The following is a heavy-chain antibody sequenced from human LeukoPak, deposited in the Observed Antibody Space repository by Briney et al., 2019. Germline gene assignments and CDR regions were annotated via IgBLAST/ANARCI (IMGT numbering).Heavy chain of an antibody. CDR3: ARSSTSCYSVDY. Sequence: PSETLSLTCAVYGGSFSGYYWSWIRQPPGKGLEWIGYIYYSGSTYYNPSLKSRVTISVDTSKNQFSLKLSSVTAADTAVYYCARSSTSCYSVDYWGQGTLVTVSS. CDR1: GGSFSGYY. D-gene: IGHD2-2*02. CDR2: IYYSGST. J-gene: IGHJ4*02. V-gene: IGHV4-34*09.